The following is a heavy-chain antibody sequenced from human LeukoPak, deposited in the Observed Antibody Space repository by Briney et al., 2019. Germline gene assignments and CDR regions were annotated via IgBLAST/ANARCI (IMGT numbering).Heavy chain of an antibody. CDR2: INPSGGST. Sequence: GASVKVSCKASGYTFTSYYMHWVRQAPGQGLEWMGIINPSGGSTSYAQKFQGRVTMTEDTSTDTAYMELSSLRSEDTAVYYCATVESSGATTWGVYDYWGQGTLVTVSS. CDR1: GYTFTSYY. D-gene: IGHD1-26*01. V-gene: IGHV1-46*01. J-gene: IGHJ4*02. CDR3: ATVESSGATTWGVYDY.